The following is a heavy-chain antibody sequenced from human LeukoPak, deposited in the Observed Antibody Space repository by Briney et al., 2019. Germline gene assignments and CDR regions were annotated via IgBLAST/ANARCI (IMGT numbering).Heavy chain of an antibody. J-gene: IGHJ4*02. V-gene: IGHV3-53*04. D-gene: IGHD6-13*01. CDR1: GFTVSSNY. CDR2: IYSGGST. CDR3: ARGGAAGYPLTFDY. Sequence: GGSLRLSCAASGFTVSSNYMSWVRQAPGKGLEWVSVIYSGGSTYYADSVKGRFTISRHNSKNTLYLQMNSLRAEDTAVYYCARGGAAGYPLTFDYWGQGTLVTVS.